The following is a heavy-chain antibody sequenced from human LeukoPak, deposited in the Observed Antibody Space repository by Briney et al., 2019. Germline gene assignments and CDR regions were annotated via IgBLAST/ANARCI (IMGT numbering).Heavy chain of an antibody. CDR2: INHSGST. D-gene: IGHD3-22*01. CDR1: GGSFSGYY. CDR3: ARVNPGYYYDSSGYPGAYYFDY. J-gene: IGHJ4*02. Sequence: ASETLSLTCAVYGGSFSGYYWSWIRQPPGKGLEWIGEINHSGSTNYNPSLKSRVTISVDTSKNQFSLKLSSVTAADTAVYYCARVNPGYYYDSSGYPGAYYFDYWGQGTLVTVSS. V-gene: IGHV4-34*01.